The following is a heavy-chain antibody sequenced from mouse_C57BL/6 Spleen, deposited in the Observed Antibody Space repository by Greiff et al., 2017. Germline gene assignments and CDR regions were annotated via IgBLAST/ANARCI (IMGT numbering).Heavy chain of an antibody. J-gene: IGHJ1*03. Sequence: EVKVVESGGGLVKPGGSLKLSCAASGFTFSDYGMHWVRQAPEKGLEWVAYISSGSSTIYYADTVKGRCTIARDNAKNTLCLQMTSLRSEDTAMYYCAREGNDVLPYWYFDVWGTGTTVTVSS. CDR3: AREGNDVLPYWYFDV. D-gene: IGHD2-12*01. V-gene: IGHV5-17*01. CDR2: ISSGSSTI. CDR1: GFTFSDYG.